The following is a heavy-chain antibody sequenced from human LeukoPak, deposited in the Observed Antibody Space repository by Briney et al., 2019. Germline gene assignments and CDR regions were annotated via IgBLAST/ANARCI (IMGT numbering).Heavy chain of an antibody. Sequence: SETLSLTCTVSGGSISSYYWSWIRQPPGKGLEWIGYIYYSGSTNYNPSLKSRVTISVDTSKNQFSLKLSSVAAADTAVYYRARGISGRYYQFDNWGQGTLVTVSS. D-gene: IGHD1-26*01. CDR3: ARGISGRYYQFDN. CDR1: GGSISSYY. V-gene: IGHV4-59*01. J-gene: IGHJ4*02. CDR2: IYYSGST.